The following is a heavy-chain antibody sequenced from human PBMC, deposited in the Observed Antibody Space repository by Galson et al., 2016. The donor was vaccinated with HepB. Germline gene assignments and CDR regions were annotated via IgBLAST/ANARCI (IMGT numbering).Heavy chain of an antibody. J-gene: IGHJ4*02. CDR1: GYTFTRHY. D-gene: IGHD6-6*01. Sequence: SVKVSCKASGYTFTRHYIHWVRQAPGQGLEWMGIINPTGGGSSYAQKFQGRVTMTRDTSTSTVYMELSSLRSQDSAVYYCARELGIAAREFDYWGQGTLVTVSS. CDR3: ARELGIAAREFDY. V-gene: IGHV1-46*01. CDR2: INPTGGGS.